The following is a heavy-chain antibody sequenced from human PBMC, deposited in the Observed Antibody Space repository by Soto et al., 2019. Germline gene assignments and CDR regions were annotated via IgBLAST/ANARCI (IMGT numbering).Heavy chain of an antibody. Sequence: GVSLRLSCTASGFTFSNYAMSWVRQAPGKGLEWVSTFSISGGGTYYADSVKGRFTISRDNSKNSLYLQMNSLRAEDTAVYYCTKANRYCSGANCFTFDYWGLGTLVTVSS. CDR2: FSISGGGT. CDR3: TKANRYCSGANCFTFDY. J-gene: IGHJ4*02. D-gene: IGHD2-15*01. CDR1: GFTFSNYA. V-gene: IGHV3-23*01.